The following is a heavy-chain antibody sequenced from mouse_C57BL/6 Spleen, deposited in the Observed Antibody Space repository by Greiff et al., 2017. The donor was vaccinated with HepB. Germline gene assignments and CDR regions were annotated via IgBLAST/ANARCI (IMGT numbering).Heavy chain of an antibody. V-gene: IGHV1-64*01. J-gene: IGHJ1*03. CDR3: ARKVHYYGSEWYFDV. Sequence: VQLQQPGAELVKPGASVKLSCKASGYTFTSYWMHWVKQRPGQGLEWIGMIHPNSGSTNYNEKFKSKATLTVDKSSSTAYMQLSSLTSEDSAVYYCARKVHYYGSEWYFDVWGTGTTVTVSS. CDR2: IHPNSGST. D-gene: IGHD1-1*01. CDR1: GYTFTSYW.